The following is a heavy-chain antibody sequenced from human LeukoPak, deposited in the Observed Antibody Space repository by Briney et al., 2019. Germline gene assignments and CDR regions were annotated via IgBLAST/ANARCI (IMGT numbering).Heavy chain of an antibody. CDR3: VTDHVVGNVISFH. CDR1: GYTLNDFY. V-gene: IGHV1-69-2*01. CDR2: VDPENGEA. J-gene: IGHJ4*02. D-gene: IGHD2-21*01. Sequence: ASVKVSCKASGYTLNDFYIHWVQQAPGKGLEWMGRVDPENGEAIYTERFQGRVTITADSSTDTVYLELISLKSDDTAVYYCVTDHVVGNVISFHWGQGTLVTVSS.